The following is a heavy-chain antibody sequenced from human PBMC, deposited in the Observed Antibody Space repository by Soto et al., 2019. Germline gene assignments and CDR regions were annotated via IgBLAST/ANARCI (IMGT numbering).Heavy chain of an antibody. CDR3: LTGYSSGWFEIV. Sequence: PGGSLSLSCSASGFTFRIYTMLWVRQSPGKGLQYGSAISDARGRTYYADPAKGRFTISRDDPKNSLYLQMRNLRAADTADHYCLTGYSSGWFEIVWGQGTLVNVSS. V-gene: IGHV3-64*03. CDR1: GFTFRIYT. CDR2: ISDARGRT. D-gene: IGHD6-19*01. J-gene: IGHJ1*01.